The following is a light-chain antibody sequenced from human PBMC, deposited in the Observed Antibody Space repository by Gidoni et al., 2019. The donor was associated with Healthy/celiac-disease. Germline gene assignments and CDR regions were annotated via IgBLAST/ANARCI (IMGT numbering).Light chain of an antibody. V-gene: IGKV1-33*01. CDR2: DAS. CDR1: QDISNY. J-gene: IGKJ2*01. Sequence: DIQMTQSPSSLSASVGDKVTITCQASQDISNYLNWYQQKPGKAPKLLIYDASNLETGVPSRFSGSGSGTDFTFTISSLQPEDIATYYCQQYDNPAMYTFGQGTKLEIK. CDR3: QQYDNPAMYT.